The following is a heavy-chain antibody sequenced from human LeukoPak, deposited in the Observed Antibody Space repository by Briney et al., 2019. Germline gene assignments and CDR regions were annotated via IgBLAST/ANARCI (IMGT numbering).Heavy chain of an antibody. Sequence: PGGSLRLSCAASGFTFSAYRMSWVRQAPGKGLEWVAHIKGDGSEKYSVDSVKGRFTISRDNAKSSLYLQMNSLRAEDTALYYCARGGFGYVYFDYWGQGSLVTVSS. J-gene: IGHJ4*02. CDR1: GFTFSAYR. V-gene: IGHV3-7*01. CDR3: ARGGFGYVYFDY. CDR2: IKGDGSEK. D-gene: IGHD3-16*01.